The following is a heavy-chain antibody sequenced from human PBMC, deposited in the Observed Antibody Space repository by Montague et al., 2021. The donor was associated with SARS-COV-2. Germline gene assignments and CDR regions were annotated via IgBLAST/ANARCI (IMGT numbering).Heavy chain of an antibody. Sequence: SETLSLTCAVSGGSFSALYWSWVRQSPGEGLEWIGEINHSGSTNYNPSLKSRVTILVDTSKNQFSLKLTSVTAADTAVYYCARAQEGVNMGLLVLGFYYYMDVWGKGTTVTVSS. J-gene: IGHJ6*03. CDR1: GGSFSALY. CDR2: INHSGST. V-gene: IGHV4-34*01. D-gene: IGHD3-10*01. CDR3: ARAQEGVNMGLLVLGFYYYMDV.